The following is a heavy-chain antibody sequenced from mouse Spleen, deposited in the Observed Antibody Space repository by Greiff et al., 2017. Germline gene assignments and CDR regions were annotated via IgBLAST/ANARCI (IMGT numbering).Heavy chain of an antibody. CDR1: GFTFSSYA. V-gene: IGHV5-9-1*01. CDR2: ISSGGSYT. J-gene: IGHJ4*01. Sequence: EVKLVESGGGLVKPGGSLKLSCAASGFTFSSYAMSWVRQTPEKRLEWVATISSGGSYTYYPDSVKGRFTISRDNAKNTLYLQMSSLRSEDTAMYYCASSTAYYAMDYWGQGTSVTVSS. CDR3: ASSTAYYAMDY. D-gene: IGHD1-2*01.